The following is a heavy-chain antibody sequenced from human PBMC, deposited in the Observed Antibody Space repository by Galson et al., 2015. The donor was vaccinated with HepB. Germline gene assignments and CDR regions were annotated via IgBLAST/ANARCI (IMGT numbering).Heavy chain of an antibody. D-gene: IGHD3-3*01. CDR3: ARVRQAIFGEAPYYMDV. Sequence: VRQAPGQGLEWMGWINPNSGGTNYAQKFQGRVTMTRDTSISTAYMELSRLRSDDTAVYYCARVRQAIFGEAPYYMDVWGKGTTVTVSS. CDR2: INPNSGGT. J-gene: IGHJ6*03. V-gene: IGHV1-2*02.